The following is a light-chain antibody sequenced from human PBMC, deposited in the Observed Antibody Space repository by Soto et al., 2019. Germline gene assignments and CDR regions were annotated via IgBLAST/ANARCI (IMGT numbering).Light chain of an antibody. CDR2: AAS. CDR3: QQYYSYPYT. J-gene: IGKJ2*01. CDR1: QGISSY. Sequence: AIRMTQSPSSLSASTGDRVTITCRASQGISSYLAWYQQKPGKAPKLLIYAASTLQSGVPSRFSGSGSGTDFTLTSSCLQSEDFANYYCQQYYSYPYTFGQGTKLEI. V-gene: IGKV1-8*01.